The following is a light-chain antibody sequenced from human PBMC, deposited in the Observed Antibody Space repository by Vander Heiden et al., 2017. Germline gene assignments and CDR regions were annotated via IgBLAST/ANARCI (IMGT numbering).Light chain of an antibody. CDR2: EVS. J-gene: IGLJ2*01. CDR3: CSYAGSSTVL. Sequence: QSALTQPASVSGSPGQSITISCTGTSSHVGSYNLVSWYQQHPGKAPKLMIYEVSKRPSGISNRFSGSKSGNTASLTISGLQAEDEADYYCCSYAGSSTVLFGGGTKLTVL. V-gene: IGLV2-23*02. CDR1: SSHVGSYNL.